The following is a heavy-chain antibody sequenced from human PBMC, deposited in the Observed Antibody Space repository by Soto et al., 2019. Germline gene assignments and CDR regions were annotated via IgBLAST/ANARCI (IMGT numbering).Heavy chain of an antibody. D-gene: IGHD3-3*01. CDR1: GGSISSGGYY. V-gene: IGHV4-31*03. Sequence: SETLSLTCTVSGGSISSGGYYWSWIRQHPGKGLEWIGYIYYSGSTYYNPSLKSRVTISVDTSKNQFSLKLSSVTAADTAVYYCARGLEGGMNFDYWGQGTLVTVSS. CDR3: ARGLEGGMNFDY. J-gene: IGHJ4*02. CDR2: IYYSGST.